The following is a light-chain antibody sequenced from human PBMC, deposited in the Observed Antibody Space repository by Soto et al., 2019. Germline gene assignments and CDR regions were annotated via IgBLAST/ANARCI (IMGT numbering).Light chain of an antibody. CDR3: QQYGSSPET. CDR2: GAS. V-gene: IGKV3-20*01. CDR1: QSVSTSY. Sequence: EIVLTQSPGTLSSSPGERATLSCRASQSVSTSYLAWYQQKPGQAPGLLIYGASSRATGIPDRFSGSGSGKDFTLTISRLEPEDFAVYYCQQYGSSPETFGQGTKVEI. J-gene: IGKJ1*01.